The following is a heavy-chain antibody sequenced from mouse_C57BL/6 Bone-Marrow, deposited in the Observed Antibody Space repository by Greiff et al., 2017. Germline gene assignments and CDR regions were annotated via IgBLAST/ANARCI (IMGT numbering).Heavy chain of an antibody. CDR2: IYPGSGST. D-gene: IGHD2-5*01. CDR1: GYTFTSYW. J-gene: IGHJ3*01. V-gene: IGHV1-55*01. CDR3: ARTYYSNYGFAY. Sequence: QVQLQQPGAELVKPGASVKMSCKASGYTFTSYWITWVKQRPGQGLEWIGDIYPGSGSTNYNEKFKSKATLTVATSSSTAYMQLSGLTSEDSAVYYCARTYYSNYGFAYWGQGTLVTVSA.